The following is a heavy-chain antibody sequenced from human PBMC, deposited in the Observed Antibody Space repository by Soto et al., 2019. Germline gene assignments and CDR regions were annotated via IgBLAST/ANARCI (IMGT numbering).Heavy chain of an antibody. CDR1: GDTFTSYG. CDR3: AGQHSSGWYFDY. J-gene: IGHJ4*02. CDR2: ISAYNGNT. Sequence: ASVKVSCKASGDTFTSYGISWVRQAPGQGLEWMGWISAYNGNTNYAQKLQGRVTMTTDTSTSTAYMELRSLRSDDTAVYYCAGQHSSGWYFDYWGQGTLVTVSS. V-gene: IGHV1-18*01. D-gene: IGHD6-19*01.